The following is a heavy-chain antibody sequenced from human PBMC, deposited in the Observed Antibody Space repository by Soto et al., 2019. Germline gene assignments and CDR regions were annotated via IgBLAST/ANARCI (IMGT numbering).Heavy chain of an antibody. Sequence: SAISSNGYSTYYVNSVKGRFTISRDNSKNTLYLQMGSLRAEDMAVYFCARPYDSSAYWGDAFDIWGQGTMVTVSS. V-gene: IGHV3-64*01. CDR2: ISSNGYST. CDR3: ARPYDSSAYWGDAFDI. J-gene: IGHJ3*02. D-gene: IGHD3-22*01.